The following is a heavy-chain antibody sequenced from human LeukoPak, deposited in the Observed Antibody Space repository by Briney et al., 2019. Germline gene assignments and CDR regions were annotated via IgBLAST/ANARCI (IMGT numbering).Heavy chain of an antibody. J-gene: IGHJ4*02. V-gene: IGHV1-46*01. CDR1: GYTFTSYY. CDR2: INPSGGSR. Sequence: ASVKVSCKASGYTFTSYYMHWVRQAPGHGLEWMAIINPSGGSRSYAQKFQGRVTMTRDTSTSTVYMELSSLSSEDTAVYYCARDDSSGYLPDYWGQGTLVTVSS. D-gene: IGHD3-22*01. CDR3: ARDDSSGYLPDY.